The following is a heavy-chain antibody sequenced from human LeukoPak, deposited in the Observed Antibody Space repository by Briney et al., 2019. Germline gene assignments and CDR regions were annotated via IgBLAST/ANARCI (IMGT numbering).Heavy chain of an antibody. CDR1: GLHFSSYR. V-gene: IGHV3-48*02. D-gene: IGHD4-17*01. CDR2: ISSTSNTI. CDR3: AREFAARYGIDN. Sequence: SGGSLRLSCAASGLHFSSYRMHWVPQAPGKGVEWVSYISSTSNTIYYADSVKGRFTISRDSAKNSLYLQMNSLRDEDAAMYYCAREFAARYGIDNWGQGTLVTVSS. J-gene: IGHJ4*02.